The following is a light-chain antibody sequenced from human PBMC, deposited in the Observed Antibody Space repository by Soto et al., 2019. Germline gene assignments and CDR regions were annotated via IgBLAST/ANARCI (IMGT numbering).Light chain of an antibody. Sequence: DIQMTQSPSTLSASVGDSVIITCRASQTIGSWLAWYQQKPGKDPKLLIHKASSLESGVSSRFSGSGSGTEFTLTIRSLQPDDFATYYCQQYSSLSAFGPGTKVDIK. J-gene: IGKJ3*01. CDR2: KAS. CDR3: QQYSSLSA. V-gene: IGKV1-5*03. CDR1: QTIGSW.